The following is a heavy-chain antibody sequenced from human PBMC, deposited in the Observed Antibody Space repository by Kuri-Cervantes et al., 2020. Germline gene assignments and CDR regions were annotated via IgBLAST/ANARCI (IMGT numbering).Heavy chain of an antibody. CDR1: GFSLSTSGVG. CDR2: IYWDDDK. Sequence: SGPTLVKPTQTLTLTCTFSGFSLSTSGVGVGWIRQPPGKALEWLTVIYWDDDKRYGPSLKSRLTITEDTSKNQVVLTMTDMDPVDTATYYCAHTYYYCGNNGCDRGALDFWGQGTLVTVSS. CDR3: AHTYYYCGNNGCDRGALDF. D-gene: IGHD4-23*01. V-gene: IGHV2-5*05. J-gene: IGHJ4*02.